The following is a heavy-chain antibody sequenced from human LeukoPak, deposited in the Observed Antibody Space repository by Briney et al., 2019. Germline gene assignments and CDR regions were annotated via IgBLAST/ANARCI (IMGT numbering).Heavy chain of an antibody. CDR1: GASISSYY. J-gene: IGHJ6*03. CDR3: ARSPLGFGFYYYYYMDV. CDR2: SHYSGSS. D-gene: IGHD3-10*01. Sequence: SETLSLTCTVSGASISSYYWSWIRQPPGKGLEWIGNSHYSGSSNYNPSLMSRVTISINTSQNQFSLKLSSVTAADTAVYYCARSPLGFGFYYYYYMDVWGKGTTVTVSS. V-gene: IGHV4-59*12.